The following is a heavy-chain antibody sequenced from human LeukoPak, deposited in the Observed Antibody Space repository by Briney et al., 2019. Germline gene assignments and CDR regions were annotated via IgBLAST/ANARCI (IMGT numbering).Heavy chain of an antibody. CDR2: IYYRGRT. Sequence: PSETLSLTCSVSNASIISSSYYWGWIRQPPGKGLEWIGSIYYRGRTCYNPSLKIRVTISADTSKNQFSLNLNSVTASDTAVYYCARQKILDDNYDSSGYYVDQWGQGSLVTVSS. J-gene: IGHJ4*02. D-gene: IGHD3-22*01. CDR3: ARQKILDDNYDSSGYYVDQ. CDR1: NASIISSSYY. V-gene: IGHV4-39*01.